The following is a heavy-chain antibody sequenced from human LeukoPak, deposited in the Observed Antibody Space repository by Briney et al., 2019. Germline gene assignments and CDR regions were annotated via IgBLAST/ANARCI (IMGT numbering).Heavy chain of an antibody. D-gene: IGHD6-13*01. CDR2: ITAGGDST. Sequence: GGSLRLSCAASGFTFSGYAMSWVRLAPGEGLEWVSAITAGGDSTYYAESVKGRFTISRDNLKNMVFLRMSTLRAEDTAIYYCAKSHASIWNVYDYWGQGTLVTVSS. CDR1: GFTFSGYA. CDR3: AKSHASIWNVYDY. J-gene: IGHJ4*02. V-gene: IGHV3-23*01.